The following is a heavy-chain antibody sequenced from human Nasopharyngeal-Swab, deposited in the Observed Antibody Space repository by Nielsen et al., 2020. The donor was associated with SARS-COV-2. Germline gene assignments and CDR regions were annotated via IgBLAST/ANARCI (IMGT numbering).Heavy chain of an antibody. CDR1: GDSIISYY. J-gene: IGHJ2*01. CDR2: MYYSGST. CDR3: ARPGGSGDPYWYFDL. D-gene: IGHD3-16*01. V-gene: IGHV4-59*01. Sequence: SETLSPTCSVSGDSIISYYWSWIRQPPGKGLEWIGYMYYSGSTSHNPSLKSRVTISVDTSKNQISLKLTSVTAADTAVYYCARPGGSGDPYWYFDLWGRGTLVTVSS.